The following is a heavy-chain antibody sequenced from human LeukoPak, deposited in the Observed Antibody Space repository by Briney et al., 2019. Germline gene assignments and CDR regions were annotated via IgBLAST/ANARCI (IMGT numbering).Heavy chain of an antibody. J-gene: IGHJ4*02. CDR2: ISGSGGST. CDR3: AKATRYCTSTSCPWDY. CDR1: GFTFSSSA. Sequence: PGGSLRLSCAASGFTFSSSAMSWVRQAPGKGLEWVSAISGSGGSTYYADSVKGRFTISRDNSKNTLYLQMNSLRAEDTAVYYCAKATRYCTSTSCPWDYWGQGTLVTVSS. V-gene: IGHV3-23*01. D-gene: IGHD2-2*01.